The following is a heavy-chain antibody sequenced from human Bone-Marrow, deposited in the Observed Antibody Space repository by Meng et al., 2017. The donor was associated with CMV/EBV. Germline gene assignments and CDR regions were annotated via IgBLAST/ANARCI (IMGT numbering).Heavy chain of an antibody. CDR2: TSSSATTI. CDR1: GFSFSSYG. CDR3: VRDRFGVFDY. J-gene: IGHJ4*02. D-gene: IGHD3-3*01. Sequence: LSCVASGFSFSSYGMNWVRQAPGKGLEWVSSTSSSATTIQYADSVKGRFTISRDNAKNSLFLQMNSLRAEDTAVYYCVRDRFGVFDYWGQGALVTVSS. V-gene: IGHV3-48*03.